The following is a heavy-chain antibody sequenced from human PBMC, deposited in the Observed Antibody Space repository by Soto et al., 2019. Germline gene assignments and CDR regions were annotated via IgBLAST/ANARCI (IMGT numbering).Heavy chain of an antibody. CDR3: ARLMAGDAY. CDR2: ISGSSSYI. Sequence: EVQLVESGGGLVKPGGSLRLSCAASGFTFSSYSMNWVRQAPGKGLEWVSSISGSSSYIYYADSVKGRFTISRDNAKNSLYLQMNSLRAEDTAVYYCARLMAGDAYWGKGTLVTVSS. J-gene: IGHJ4*02. V-gene: IGHV3-21*01. D-gene: IGHD3-16*01. CDR1: GFTFSSYS.